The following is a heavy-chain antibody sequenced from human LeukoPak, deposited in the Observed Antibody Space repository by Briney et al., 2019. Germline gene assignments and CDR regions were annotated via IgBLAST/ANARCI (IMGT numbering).Heavy chain of an antibody. D-gene: IGHD4-17*01. CDR2: INPNSGGT. V-gene: IGHV1-2*06. CDR1: VYTFTGYY. Sequence: ASVKVSCTASVYTFTGYYMHWGRQAPGPGLEWMGRINPNSGGTNYAQKFQGRVTMTRVTSISTAYMELSRLISDDTAVYYCSTGLYLDGDSRSGFQHWGQGTLVTVSS. CDR3: STGLYLDGDSRSGFQH. J-gene: IGHJ1*01.